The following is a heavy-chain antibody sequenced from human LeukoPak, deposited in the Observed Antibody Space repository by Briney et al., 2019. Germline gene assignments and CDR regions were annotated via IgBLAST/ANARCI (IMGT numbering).Heavy chain of an antibody. CDR2: ISYDGDHK. CDR3: AREHYSGNYYVFDY. D-gene: IGHD1-26*01. J-gene: IGHJ4*02. V-gene: IGHV3-30-3*01. Sequence: TGGSLRLSCAASGFTFTDYAIHWVRQAPGKGLEWVAVISYDGDHKYYPDSVKGRFTISRDNSKNTVYLQMNSLRVEDTAVYFCAREHYSGNYYVFDYWGQGTLVTVSS. CDR1: GFTFTDYA.